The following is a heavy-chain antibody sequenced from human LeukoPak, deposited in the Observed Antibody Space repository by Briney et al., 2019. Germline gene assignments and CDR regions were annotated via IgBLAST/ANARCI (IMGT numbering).Heavy chain of an antibody. V-gene: IGHV3-30*02. CDR3: AKAGLSPRIVGAPDY. J-gene: IGHJ4*02. Sequence: GGSLRLSCAASGFTFSSYGMHWVRQAPGKGLEWVAFIRYDGSNKCCADSVKGRFTISRDNSKNTLYLQMNSLRAEDTAVYYCAKAGLSPRIVGAPDYWGQGTLVTVSS. D-gene: IGHD1-26*01. CDR2: IRYDGSNK. CDR1: GFTFSSYG.